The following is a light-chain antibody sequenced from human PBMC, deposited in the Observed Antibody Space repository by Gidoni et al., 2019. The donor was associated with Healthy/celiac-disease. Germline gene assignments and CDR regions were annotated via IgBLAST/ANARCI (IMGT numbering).Light chain of an antibody. Sequence: SALTPPLSASGSPGQSVTIPCTGTSSDVGGYNYVSWYHQHPGKAPKLMIYDVSKRPSGVPDRFSGSKSGNTASLTISGLQAEDEADYYCCSYAGSRYVFGTGTKVTVL. CDR3: CSYAGSRYV. V-gene: IGLV2-11*01. CDR2: DVS. CDR1: SSDVGGYNY. J-gene: IGLJ1*01.